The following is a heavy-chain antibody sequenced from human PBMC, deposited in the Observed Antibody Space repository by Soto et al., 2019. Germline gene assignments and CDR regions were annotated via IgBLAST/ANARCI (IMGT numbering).Heavy chain of an antibody. J-gene: IGHJ6*01. CDR1: GYSISSGYY. CDR2: IYHSGST. CDR3: VREISVDPAGTYYYYYGRDC. Sequence: LSLTCAVSGYSISSGYYLGWIRQPPGKGLEWIGSIYHSGSTYYNPSLKSRVTISVDTSKNQFSLKLSSVTAADPAVYYCVREISVDPAGTYYYYYGRDCWGRGTRVTACS. D-gene: IGHD2-15*01. V-gene: IGHV4-38-2*02.